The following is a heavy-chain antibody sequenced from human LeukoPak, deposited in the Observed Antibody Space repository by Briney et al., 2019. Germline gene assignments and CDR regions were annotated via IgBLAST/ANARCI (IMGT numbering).Heavy chain of an antibody. Sequence: GGSLRLSCTASGFTFSDYYMAWIRQAPGKGLGGGSYISDSGSTKHFADSVKGRFTISRDNAKNSLYLQMNSLRAEDTAVYYCARDRSGSYFDAFDIWGQGTMVTVSS. V-gene: IGHV3-11*04. D-gene: IGHD1-26*01. CDR1: GFTFSDYY. CDR3: ARDRSGSYFDAFDI. CDR2: ISDSGSTK. J-gene: IGHJ3*02.